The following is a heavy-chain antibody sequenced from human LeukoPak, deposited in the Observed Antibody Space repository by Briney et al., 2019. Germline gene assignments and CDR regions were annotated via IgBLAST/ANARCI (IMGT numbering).Heavy chain of an antibody. V-gene: IGHV3-7*01. D-gene: IGHD3-10*01. CDR3: ARERGSPPGSDFDY. CDR1: GFTFSSYW. Sequence: GGSLRLSCEPSGFTFSSYWMSWVRQAPGKGLEWVANIKQDGSEKYYVDSVKGRFTISRDNAKNSLYLQMNSLRAEDTAVYYCARERGSPPGSDFDYWGQGTLVTVSS. CDR2: IKQDGSEK. J-gene: IGHJ4*02.